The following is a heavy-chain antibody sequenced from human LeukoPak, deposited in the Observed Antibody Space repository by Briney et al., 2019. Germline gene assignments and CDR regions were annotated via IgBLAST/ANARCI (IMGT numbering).Heavy chain of an antibody. J-gene: IGHJ5*02. V-gene: IGHV1-2*04. CDR1: GYTFTGYY. CDR3: ARDGAYYYDSSGYYYMQGFDP. CDR2: INPNSGGT. Sequence: ASVKVSCKASGYTFTGYYMHWVRQAPGQGLEWMGWINPNSGGTNYAQKFQGWVTMTRDTSISTAYMELSRLRSDDTAVYYCARDGAYYYDSSGYYYMQGFDPWGQGTLVTVSS. D-gene: IGHD3-22*01.